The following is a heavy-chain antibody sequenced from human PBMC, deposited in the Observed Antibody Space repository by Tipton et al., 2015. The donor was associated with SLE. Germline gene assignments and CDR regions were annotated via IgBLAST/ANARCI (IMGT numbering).Heavy chain of an antibody. Sequence: LKLSCVTSGFTFVDYAMHWARQAPGKGLEWVSGISWDSVSIGYADSVKGRFTISRDKSKNTLYLQMNSLRAEDTAVYYCARFHVKSYYEFDCWGQGTLVTVSS. V-gene: IGHV3-9*01. J-gene: IGHJ4*02. CDR3: ARFHVKSYYEFDC. CDR1: GFTFVDYA. CDR2: ISWDSVSI. D-gene: IGHD3-10*01.